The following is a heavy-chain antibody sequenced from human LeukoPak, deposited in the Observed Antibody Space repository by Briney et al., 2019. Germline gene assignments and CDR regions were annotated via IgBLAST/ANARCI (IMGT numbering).Heavy chain of an antibody. CDR2: INHSGST. J-gene: IGHJ6*03. V-gene: IGHV4-34*01. D-gene: IGHD3-10*01. CDR1: GGSFSGYY. Sequence: SETPSLTCAVYGGSFSGYYWSWIRQPPGKGLEWIGEINHSGSTNYNPSLKSRVTISVDTSKNQFSLKLSSVTAADTAVYYCARDNVLLWFGSYYYYMDVWGKGTTVTISS. CDR3: ARDNVLLWFGSYYYYMDV.